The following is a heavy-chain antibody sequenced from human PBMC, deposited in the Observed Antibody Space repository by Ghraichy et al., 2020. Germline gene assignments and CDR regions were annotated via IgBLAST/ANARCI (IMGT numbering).Heavy chain of an antibody. Sequence: GGSLRLSCAASGFTVSNNFLTWVRQAPGKGLEWVSLIYSGGDTYYGDSVKGRFTISRDSSKNTLYLQMNSLRAVDTAVYYCARDAFPAAVAGIDYWGQGTLVTVYS. V-gene: IGHV3-53*01. CDR1: GFTVSNNF. CDR2: IYSGGDT. J-gene: IGHJ4*02. D-gene: IGHD6-19*01. CDR3: ARDAFPAAVAGIDY.